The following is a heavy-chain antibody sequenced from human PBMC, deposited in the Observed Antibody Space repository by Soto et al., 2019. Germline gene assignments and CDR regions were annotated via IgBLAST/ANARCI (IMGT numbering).Heavy chain of an antibody. V-gene: IGHV3-64*02. D-gene: IGHD2-2*01. J-gene: IGHJ4*02. CDR1: GFTFSSYA. CDR2: ISSNGGST. CDR3: ARGQLHLDY. Sequence: VGSLRLSCAASGFTFSSYAMHWVRQAPGKGLEYVSAISSNGGSTYYADSVKGRFTISRDNSKNTLYLQMGSLRAEDMAVYYCARGQLHLDYWGQGTLVTVSS.